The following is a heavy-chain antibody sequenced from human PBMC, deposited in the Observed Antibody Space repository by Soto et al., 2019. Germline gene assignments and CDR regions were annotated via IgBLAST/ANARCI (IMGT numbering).Heavy chain of an antibody. CDR3: ATDLATANWFDP. V-gene: IGHV1-24*01. CDR1: GYTLTELS. J-gene: IGHJ5*02. D-gene: IGHD5-18*01. CDR2: FDPEDGET. Sequence: SSVKVSCKVSGYTLTELSMHWVRHAPGKGLEWMGGFDPEDGETIYAQKFQGRVTMTEDTSTDTAYMELSSLRSEDTAVYYCATDLATANWFDPWGQGTLVTVSS.